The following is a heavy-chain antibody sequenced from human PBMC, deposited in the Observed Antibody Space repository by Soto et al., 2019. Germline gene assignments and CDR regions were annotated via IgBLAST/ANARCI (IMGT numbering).Heavy chain of an antibody. CDR1: GGSVSSGSYY. CDR3: ARDRVVVVPDAMGGMDV. Sequence: SETLSLTCTVSGGSVSSGSYYWSWIRQPPGKGLEWIGYIYYSGSTNYNPSLKSRVTISVDTSKNQFSLKLSSVTAADTAVYYCARDRVVVVPDAMGGMDVWGQGTTVTVSS. CDR2: IYYSGST. D-gene: IGHD2-2*01. V-gene: IGHV4-61*01. J-gene: IGHJ6*02.